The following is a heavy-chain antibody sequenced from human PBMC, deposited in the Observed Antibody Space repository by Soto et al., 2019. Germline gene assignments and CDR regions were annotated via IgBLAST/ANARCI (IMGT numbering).Heavy chain of an antibody. CDR3: SGIYTNWSDP. Sequence: EVQLVESGGGLVQPGGSLRLTCTASGFTFSSSWMAWVRQAPGKGLEWVGNIKHDGSEVYYLDSVRGRFTISSDSAWKLLYLQVTILRAEDTAVYYWSGIYTNWSDPWGQGTLVAVSS. CDR1: GFTFSSSW. J-gene: IGHJ5*02. V-gene: IGHV3-7*01. CDR2: IKHDGSEV. D-gene: IGHD3-10*01.